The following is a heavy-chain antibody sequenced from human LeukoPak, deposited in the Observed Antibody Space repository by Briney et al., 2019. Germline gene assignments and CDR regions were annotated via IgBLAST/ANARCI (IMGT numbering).Heavy chain of an antibody. J-gene: IGHJ4*02. V-gene: IGHV3-7*04. CDR1: GFTFSDSW. CDR2: IKQDGSEK. CDR3: AGCLNGVCYLDY. Sequence: GGSLRLSCAASGFTFSDSWMTWVRQAPGKGLEWVAIIKQDGSEKYYVDSVKGRFTISRDNAKNSLYLQMNSLRAEDTAVYYCAGCLNGVCYLDYWGQGTLVTVSS. D-gene: IGHD2-8*01.